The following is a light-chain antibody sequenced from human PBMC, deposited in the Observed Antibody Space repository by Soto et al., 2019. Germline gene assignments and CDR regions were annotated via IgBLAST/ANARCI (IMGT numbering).Light chain of an antibody. CDR3: QQYNNWPPDRT. CDR1: QSVSSN. V-gene: IGKV3-15*01. CDR2: GAS. Sequence: EIMMTQSPATLSVSPGERATLSCRASQSVSSNLTWYQQKPGQAPRLLIYGASTRATGIPARFSGSGSGTEFTLTISRLQSEDFAIYFCQQYNNWPPDRTFGQGTKVEIK. J-gene: IGKJ1*01.